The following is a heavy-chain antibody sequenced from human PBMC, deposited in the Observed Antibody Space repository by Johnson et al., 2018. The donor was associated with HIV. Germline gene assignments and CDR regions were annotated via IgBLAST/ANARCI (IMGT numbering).Heavy chain of an antibody. CDR1: GFTFSSYG. V-gene: IGHV3-33*06. CDR3: AKALGWELSI. D-gene: IGHD1-26*01. Sequence: QVQLVESGGGVVQPGRSLRLSCAASGFTFSSYGMHWVRQAPGKGLEWVAVIWYDGSNKYYADSVKGRFTISRDNSKNTLYLQMNSLRAEDTAVYYCAKALGWELSIWGQGTMVTVSS. J-gene: IGHJ3*02. CDR2: IWYDGSNK.